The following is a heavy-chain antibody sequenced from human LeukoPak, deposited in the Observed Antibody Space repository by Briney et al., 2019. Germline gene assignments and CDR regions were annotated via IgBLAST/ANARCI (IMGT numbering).Heavy chain of an antibody. CDR3: AKRRSGSSGWFPFDY. Sequence: GGSLRLSCVASGFTFSGYVMSWVRQAPGRGLEWVSGISGSGVSAYYGDSVKGRFTTTRDNSKNTLYLQMNSLRAEDTAVYYCAKRRSGSSGWFPFDYWGQGTLVTVSS. CDR1: GFTFSGYV. CDR2: ISGSGVSA. V-gene: IGHV3-23*01. J-gene: IGHJ4*02. D-gene: IGHD6-19*01.